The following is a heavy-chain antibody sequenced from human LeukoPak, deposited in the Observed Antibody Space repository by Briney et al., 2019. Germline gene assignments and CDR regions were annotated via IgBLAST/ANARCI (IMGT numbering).Heavy chain of an antibody. Sequence: PSETLSLTCTVSGGSISSGSYYWSWIRQPAGKGLEWIGRIYTSGSTNYNPSLKSRVTISVDTSKNQFSLKLSSVTAADTAVYYCARDRPGYSSSWPLVAFDIWGQGTMVTVSS. CDR3: ARDRPGYSSSWPLVAFDI. J-gene: IGHJ3*02. CDR1: GGSISSGSYY. CDR2: IYTSGST. D-gene: IGHD6-13*01. V-gene: IGHV4-61*02.